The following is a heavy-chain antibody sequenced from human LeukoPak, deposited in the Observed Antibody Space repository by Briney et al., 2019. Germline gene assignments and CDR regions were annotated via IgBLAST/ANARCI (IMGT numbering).Heavy chain of an antibody. CDR1: GGSISGYY. Sequence: SETLSLTCSVSGGSISGYYWTWIRQPAGKGLERIGRVYTSGSTHYNPSLKTRLTMSVDTSKNQFSLKLSSVTAADTAVYYCARLITGTTTAFGIWGQGTMVTVSS. J-gene: IGHJ3*02. CDR3: ARLITGTTTAFGI. D-gene: IGHD1-7*01. V-gene: IGHV4-4*07. CDR2: VYTSGST.